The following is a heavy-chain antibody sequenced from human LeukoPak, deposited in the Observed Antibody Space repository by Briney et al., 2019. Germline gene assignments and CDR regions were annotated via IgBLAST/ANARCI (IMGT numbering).Heavy chain of an antibody. V-gene: IGHV3-30*18. Sequence: GGSLRLSCAASGFTFSSYGMHWVRQAPGKGLEWVAVISYDGSNKYYADSVKGRFTISRDNSKNTLYLQMNSLRAEDTAVYYCAKDRGYSGYDYGYYFDYWGQGTLVTVYS. CDR1: GFTFSSYG. CDR3: AKDRGYSGYDYGYYFDY. D-gene: IGHD5-12*01. J-gene: IGHJ4*02. CDR2: ISYDGSNK.